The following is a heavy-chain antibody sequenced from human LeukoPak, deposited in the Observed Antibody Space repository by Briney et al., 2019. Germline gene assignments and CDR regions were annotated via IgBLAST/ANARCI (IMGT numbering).Heavy chain of an antibody. CDR3: ARCRGSTSCSDY. J-gene: IGHJ4*02. CDR1: GGSFSGYY. Sequence: SETLSLTCAVYGGSFSGYYWSWICQPPGKGLEWIGEINHSGSTNYNPSLKSRVTISVDTSKNQFSLKLSSVTAADTAVYYCARCRGSTSCSDYWGQGTLVTVSS. CDR2: INHSGST. D-gene: IGHD2-2*01. V-gene: IGHV4-34*01.